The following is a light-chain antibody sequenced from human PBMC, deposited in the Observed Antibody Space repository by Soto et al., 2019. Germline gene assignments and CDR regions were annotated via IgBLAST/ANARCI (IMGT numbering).Light chain of an antibody. CDR2: GAS. V-gene: IGKV3-15*01. J-gene: IGKJ1*01. CDR1: QSVSSN. CDR3: HQYGRSPRGK. Sequence: EIVMTQYPATLSLSPLEIATLSCMASQSVSSNLAWYQQKPGQAPRLLIYGASTRATGIPARFSGSGSGTEFTLTIRSLQSEDFAVYYCHQYGRSPRGKCGKGHKVDIK.